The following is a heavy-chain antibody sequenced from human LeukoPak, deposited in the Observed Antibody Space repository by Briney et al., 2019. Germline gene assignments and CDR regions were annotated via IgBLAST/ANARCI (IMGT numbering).Heavy chain of an antibody. CDR1: GYTFTGYY. Sequence: ASVKVSCKASGYTFTGYYMHWVRQAPGQGLEWVGWINPNSGGTNYAQKFQGRVTMTRDTSISTAYMELSRLTSDDTAVYYCARDSSGWYRWFDLWGQGTLVTVSS. V-gene: IGHV1-2*02. J-gene: IGHJ5*02. CDR2: INPNSGGT. D-gene: IGHD6-19*01. CDR3: ARDSSGWYRWFDL.